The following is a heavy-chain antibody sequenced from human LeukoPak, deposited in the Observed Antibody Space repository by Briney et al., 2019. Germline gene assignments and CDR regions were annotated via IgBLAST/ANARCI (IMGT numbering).Heavy chain of an antibody. V-gene: IGHV3-30*02. D-gene: IGHD4-23*01. J-gene: IGHJ4*02. CDR3: AKDLYGGIVALDY. CDR1: GFPFSSYG. CDR2: IRYDGSNK. Sequence: PGGSLSLSCAASGFPFSSYGMHWVRQAPGKGLEGVAFIRYDGSNKYYADSGKGRFNISRDNSKNTLYLQMNSLRAEDTAVYYCAKDLYGGIVALDYWGQGTLVTVPS.